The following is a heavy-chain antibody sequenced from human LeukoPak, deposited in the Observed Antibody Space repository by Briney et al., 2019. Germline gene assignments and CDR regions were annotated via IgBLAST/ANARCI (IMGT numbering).Heavy chain of an antibody. Sequence: SETLSLTCAVYGGSFSGYYGSWIRQPPGKGLEWIGEINHSGSTNYNPSLKSRVTISADTSKNQFSLKLSSVTAADTAVYYCARVGGFWSGYYFWGQGTLVTVSS. CDR2: INHSGST. D-gene: IGHD3-3*01. V-gene: IGHV4-34*01. CDR1: GGSFSGYY. J-gene: IGHJ4*02. CDR3: ARVGGFWSGYYF.